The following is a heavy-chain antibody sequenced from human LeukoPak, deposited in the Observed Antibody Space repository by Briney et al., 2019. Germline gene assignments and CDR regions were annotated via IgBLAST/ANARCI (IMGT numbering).Heavy chain of an antibody. Sequence: GGSLRLSCAASGFTFSSYAMHWVRQAPGKGLEWVALISYDGSNKYYADSVKGRFTISRDNSKNTLYLQMNSLRAEDSAVYYCAREPAPYSSSWYCRYWGQGTLVTVSS. J-gene: IGHJ4*02. V-gene: IGHV3-30-3*01. D-gene: IGHD6-13*01. CDR2: ISYDGSNK. CDR3: AREPAPYSSSWYCRY. CDR1: GFTFSSYA.